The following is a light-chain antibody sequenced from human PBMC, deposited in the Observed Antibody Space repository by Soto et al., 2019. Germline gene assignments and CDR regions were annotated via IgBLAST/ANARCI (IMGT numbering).Light chain of an antibody. CDR1: QGIASY. V-gene: IGKV1-9*01. Sequence: QLTQSPSSLSASVGDRVTITCRASQGIASYLAWYQQKPGQAPNLLIYAASTLQSGVPSRFSGSGSGTDFTLTISSLQPEDFATYYCQQLNSYPLTFGGGTTVEI. J-gene: IGKJ4*01. CDR3: QQLNSYPLT. CDR2: AAS.